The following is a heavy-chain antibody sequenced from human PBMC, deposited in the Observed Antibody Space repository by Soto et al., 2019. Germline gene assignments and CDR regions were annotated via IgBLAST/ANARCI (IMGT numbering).Heavy chain of an antibody. CDR2: TSYTGVT. CDR3: ARGNPSGYDFDY. Sequence: PSETLSLTCTVSGGSLRDYGHFWTWIRQRPGSGLEWIGYTSYTGVTYYSPSLQSRISISVDTSKNQFSLKLSSVTAADTAVYYCARGNPSGYDFDYWGQGTLVTVSS. J-gene: IGHJ4*02. D-gene: IGHD5-12*01. V-gene: IGHV4-31*03. CDR1: GGSLRDYGHF.